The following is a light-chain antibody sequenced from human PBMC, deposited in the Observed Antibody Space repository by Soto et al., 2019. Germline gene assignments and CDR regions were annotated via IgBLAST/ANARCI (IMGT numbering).Light chain of an antibody. CDR2: AAS. CDR3: QQLNSYRLT. Sequence: DIQLTQSPSFLSASVGDRVTITCRASQGISSYLAWYQQKPGKAPKLLIYAASTLQSGVPSRFSGRGSGTEFTLTISSLQPEDFATYYCQQLNSYRLTFGGGTKVEIK. CDR1: QGISSY. J-gene: IGKJ4*01. V-gene: IGKV1-9*01.